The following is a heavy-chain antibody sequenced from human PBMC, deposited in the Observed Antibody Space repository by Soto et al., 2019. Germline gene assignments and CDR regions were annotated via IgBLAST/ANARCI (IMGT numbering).Heavy chain of an antibody. J-gene: IGHJ6*03. CDR3: ARMGSFYYYMDV. V-gene: IGHV1-8*01. D-gene: IGHD1-26*01. Sequence: ASVKVSCKASGYTFTSYDISWVRQATGQGLEWMGWMNPNSGNTGYAQKFQGRVTMTRNTSISTAYMELSSLRSEDTAVYYCARMGSFYYYMDVWGKGTTVTVSS. CDR1: GYTFTSYD. CDR2: MNPNSGNT.